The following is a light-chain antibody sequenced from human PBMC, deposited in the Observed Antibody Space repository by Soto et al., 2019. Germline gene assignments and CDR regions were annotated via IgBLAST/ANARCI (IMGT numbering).Light chain of an antibody. CDR3: CSYAGSYTSL. V-gene: IGLV2-11*01. CDR1: SSDVGGYNY. J-gene: IGLJ1*01. CDR2: DVS. Sequence: QSALTQPRSVSGSPGQSVTISCTGTSSDVGGYNYVSWYQQHPGKAPKLMIYDVSKRPSGVPDRFSGSKSGNTASLTISGLQAEDAADYYCCSYAGSYTSLFGTGTKLTVL.